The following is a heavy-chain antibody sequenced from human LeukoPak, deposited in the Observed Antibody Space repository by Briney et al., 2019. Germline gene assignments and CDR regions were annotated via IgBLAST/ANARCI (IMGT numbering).Heavy chain of an antibody. D-gene: IGHD3-3*01. CDR2: ISYDGSNK. J-gene: IGHJ3*02. Sequence: HSGGSLRLSCAASGFTFSSYAMHRVRQAPGKGLEWVAVISYDGSNKYYADSVKGRFTISRDNSKNTLYLQMNSLRAEDTAVYYCARESVTIFGDAFDIWGQGTMVTVSS. V-gene: IGHV3-30-3*01. CDR1: GFTFSSYA. CDR3: ARESVTIFGDAFDI.